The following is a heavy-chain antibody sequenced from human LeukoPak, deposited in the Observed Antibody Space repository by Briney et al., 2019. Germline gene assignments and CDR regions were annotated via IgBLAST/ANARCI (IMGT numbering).Heavy chain of an antibody. Sequence: GGSLRLSCAASGVTFSTSAMNWVRQAPGKGLEWVSSINQGATHIYYADSVRGRFTISRDNSKNTLYLQMNSLRAEDTAVYYCAREGRGFGYFDYWGQGTLVTVS. J-gene: IGHJ4*02. CDR2: INQGATHI. V-gene: IGHV3-21*01. CDR1: GVTFSTSA. CDR3: AREGRGFGYFDY. D-gene: IGHD3-10*01.